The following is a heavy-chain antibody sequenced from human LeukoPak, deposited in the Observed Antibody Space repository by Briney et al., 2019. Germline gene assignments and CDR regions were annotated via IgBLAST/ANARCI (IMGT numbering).Heavy chain of an antibody. CDR1: GYTFTSDY. D-gene: IGHD1-26*01. Sequence: GASVKVSCKASGYTFTSDYMHWVRQAPGQGLECIGIINPSGGSTSYAQKFQGRVTMTRDTSTSTVYMELSSLRSEDTAVYYCARSGGSYYDLDYWGRGTLVTVSS. CDR3: ARSGGSYYDLDY. J-gene: IGHJ4*02. V-gene: IGHV1-46*01. CDR2: INPSGGST.